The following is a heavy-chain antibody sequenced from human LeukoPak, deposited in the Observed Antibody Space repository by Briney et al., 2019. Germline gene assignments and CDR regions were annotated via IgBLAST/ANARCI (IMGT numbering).Heavy chain of an antibody. CDR3: AKSYTPSTNYFDY. J-gene: IGHJ4*02. Sequence: GGSLRLSCAASGFTFSSYAMSWVRQAPGKGLEWVSAISGSGGSTYYADSVKGRFTISRDNSKNTLYLQMNSLRAEDTAVYCCAKSYTPSTNYFDYWGQGTLVTVSS. D-gene: IGHD2-2*02. CDR1: GFTFSSYA. CDR2: ISGSGGST. V-gene: IGHV3-23*01.